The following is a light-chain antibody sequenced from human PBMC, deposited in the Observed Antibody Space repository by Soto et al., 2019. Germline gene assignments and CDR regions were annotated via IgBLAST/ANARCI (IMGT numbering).Light chain of an antibody. CDR3: LSYTSANTRV. V-gene: IGLV2-14*01. CDR1: SSDVGGYKF. Sequence: QCALTQPASVCASPGQSITISCTRTSSDVGGYKFVSWYQHHPGKAPKLMIYEVNNRPSGVSNRFSGSKSGNTASLTISGLQPEDEADYYCLSYTSANTRVFGGGTKLTV. J-gene: IGLJ3*02. CDR2: EVN.